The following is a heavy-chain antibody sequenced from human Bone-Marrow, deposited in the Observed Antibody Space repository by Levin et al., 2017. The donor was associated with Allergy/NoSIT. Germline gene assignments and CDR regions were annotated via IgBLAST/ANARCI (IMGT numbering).Heavy chain of an antibody. CDR2: ISYDGSNK. CDR1: GFAFSSFA. Sequence: GESLKISCAASGFAFSSFAMHWVRQAPGKGLEWVAVISYDGSNKDYADSVKGRFTISRDNSKNTLYLQMNSLRAEDTAVYYCARGQYYYGSGSYYPGEYWGQGTLVTVSS. D-gene: IGHD3-10*01. J-gene: IGHJ4*02. CDR3: ARGQYYYGSGSYYPGEY. V-gene: IGHV3-30-3*01.